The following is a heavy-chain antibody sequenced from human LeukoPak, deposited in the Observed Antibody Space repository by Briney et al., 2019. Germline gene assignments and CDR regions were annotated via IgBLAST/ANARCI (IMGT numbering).Heavy chain of an antibody. V-gene: IGHV3-11*04. Sequence: GGSLRLSCAASGFTFSDYYMSWIRQAPGKGLEWVSYISSSGSTIYYADSVKGRFTISRDNAKNSLYLQMNSLRAEDTAVYYCARHLSGVTGYSYGRGIDYWGQGTLVTVSS. CDR3: ARHLSGVTGYSYGRGIDY. J-gene: IGHJ4*02. D-gene: IGHD5-18*01. CDR2: ISSSGSTI. CDR1: GFTFSDYY.